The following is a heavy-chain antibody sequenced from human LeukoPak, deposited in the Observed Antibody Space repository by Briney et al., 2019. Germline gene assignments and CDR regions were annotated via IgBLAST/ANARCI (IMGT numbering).Heavy chain of an antibody. Sequence: ASVKVSCKASGYTFTGYYMHWVRQAPGQGLEWMGIINPSGGSTSYAQKFQGRVTMTRDTSTSTVYMELSSLRSEDTAVYYCARGVTYYYGSGSPGHWGQGTLVTVSS. CDR1: GYTFTGYY. CDR3: ARGVTYYYGSGSPGH. CDR2: INPSGGST. J-gene: IGHJ4*02. D-gene: IGHD3-10*01. V-gene: IGHV1-46*01.